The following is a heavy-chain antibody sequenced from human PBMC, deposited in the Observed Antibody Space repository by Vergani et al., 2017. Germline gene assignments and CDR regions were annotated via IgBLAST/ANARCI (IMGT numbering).Heavy chain of an antibody. Sequence: QLQLQESGPGLVKPSETLSLTCTVSGGSISSSSYYWGWIRQPPGKGLEWIGSIYYSGSTYYNPSLKSRVTISVDTSKNQFSLKLSSVTAADTAVYYCARAIAARPLNYYYMDVWGKGTTVTVSS. V-gene: IGHV4-39*01. D-gene: IGHD6-6*01. CDR2: IYYSGST. CDR3: ARAIAARPLNYYYMDV. J-gene: IGHJ6*03. CDR1: GGSISSSSYY.